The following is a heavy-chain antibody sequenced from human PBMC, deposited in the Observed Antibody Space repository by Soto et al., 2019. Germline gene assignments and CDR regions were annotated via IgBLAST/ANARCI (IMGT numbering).Heavy chain of an antibody. J-gene: IGHJ6*02. V-gene: IGHV1-18*01. Sequence: ASVKVSCKASGYTFTNSGISWVRQAPGQGLEWMGWISTDNGNTNYAQHLQGRVSMTTDTSTDTAYMDLRSLTSDDTAIYYCARAGAAPYYYYGLDVWGQGTMVTVSS. CDR2: ISTDNGNT. D-gene: IGHD3-10*01. CDR1: GYTFTNSG. CDR3: ARAGAAPYYYYGLDV.